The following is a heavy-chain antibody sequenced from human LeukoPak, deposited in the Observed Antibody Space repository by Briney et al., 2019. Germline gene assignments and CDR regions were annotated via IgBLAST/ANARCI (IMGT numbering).Heavy chain of an antibody. CDR2: MNPNSGNT. CDR3: ARGTRSIAAAATRVYYFDY. Sequence: ASVKVSCKASGYTFTSYDINWVRQATGQGLEWMGWMNPNSGNTGYAQKFQGRVTMTRNTSISTAYMELSSLRSEDTAVYYCARGTRSIAAAATRVYYFDYWGQGTLVIVSS. CDR1: GYTFTSYD. J-gene: IGHJ4*02. D-gene: IGHD6-13*01. V-gene: IGHV1-8*01.